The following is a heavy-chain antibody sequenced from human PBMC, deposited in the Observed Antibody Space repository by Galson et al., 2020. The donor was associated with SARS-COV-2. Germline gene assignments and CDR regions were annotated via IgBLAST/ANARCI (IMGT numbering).Heavy chain of an antibody. V-gene: IGHV4-59*08. CDR3: ALSTYENCFDP. CDR1: GGSISNYY. Sequence: SETLSLTCTVSGGSISNYYWSWIRQPPGKGLEWIGFIYYSGSTHYNHSLKSRVTISIDTSKNQFSLKLSSVTAADTAVYYCALSTYENCFDPWGQGTLVTVSS. J-gene: IGHJ5*02. CDR2: IYYSGST. D-gene: IGHD3-22*01.